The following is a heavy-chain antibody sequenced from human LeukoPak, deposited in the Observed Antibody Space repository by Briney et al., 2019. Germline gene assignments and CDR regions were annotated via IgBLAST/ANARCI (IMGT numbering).Heavy chain of an antibody. Sequence: SETLSLTCTVSGGSISSYYWSWIRQPPGKGLEWIGYICYSGSTNYNPSLKSRVTISVDTSKNQFSLKLSSVTAADTAVYYCARHFPYYDSSGYYRESVLYYYYGMDVWGQGTTVTVSS. CDR2: ICYSGST. CDR1: GGSISSYY. J-gene: IGHJ6*02. CDR3: ARHFPYYDSSGYYRESVLYYYYGMDV. V-gene: IGHV4-59*08. D-gene: IGHD3-22*01.